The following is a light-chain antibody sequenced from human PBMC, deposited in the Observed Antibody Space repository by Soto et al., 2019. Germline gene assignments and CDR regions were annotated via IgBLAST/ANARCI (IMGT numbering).Light chain of an antibody. Sequence: QSVLTQPPSVSAAPGQKVTISCSGSSSNIGKNCVSWYQQLPGTAPKLLIYENNYRPSGIPDRFSGSRSGTSATLGITGLQTGDEADYYCGTWDNSLRSWVFGGGTKLTVL. J-gene: IGLJ3*02. V-gene: IGLV1-51*01. CDR2: ENN. CDR1: SSNIGKNC. CDR3: GTWDNSLRSWV.